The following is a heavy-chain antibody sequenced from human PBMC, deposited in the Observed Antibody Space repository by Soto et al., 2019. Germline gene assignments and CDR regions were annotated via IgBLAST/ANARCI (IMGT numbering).Heavy chain of an antibody. CDR3: AKDSTLATIFGVVIYYFDY. CDR2: ISGSGGST. J-gene: IGHJ4*02. CDR1: GFTFSSYA. V-gene: IGHV3-23*01. D-gene: IGHD3-3*01. Sequence: AGGSLRLSCAASGFTFSSYAMSWVRQAPGKGLEWVSAISGSGGSTYYADSVKGRFTISRDNSKNTLYLQMNSLRAEDTAVYYCAKDSTLATIFGVVIYYFDYWGQGTLVTVSS.